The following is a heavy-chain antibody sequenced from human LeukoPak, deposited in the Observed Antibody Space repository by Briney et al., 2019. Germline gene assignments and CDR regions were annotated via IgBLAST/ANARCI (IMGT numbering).Heavy chain of an antibody. CDR3: AREVTRYCSSTSCFNWFDP. J-gene: IGHJ5*02. CDR2: IIPIFGTA. D-gene: IGHD2-2*01. Sequence: ASVKVSCKASGGTFSSYAISWVRQAPGQGLEWMGRIIPIFGTANYAQKFQGRVTITTDESTSTAYMELSSLRSEDTAVYYCAREVTRYCSSTSCFNWFDPWGQGTLVTVSS. CDR1: GGTFSSYA. V-gene: IGHV1-69*05.